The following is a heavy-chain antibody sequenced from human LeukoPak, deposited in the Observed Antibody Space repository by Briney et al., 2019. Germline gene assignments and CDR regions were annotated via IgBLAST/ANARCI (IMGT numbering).Heavy chain of an antibody. D-gene: IGHD1-26*01. CDR1: GGSISSYY. CDR3: ARDGGDSGSYYYFDY. Sequence: SSEPLSLTCTVSGGSISSYYWSWIRQPPGKGLEWIGYIYYSGSTNYNPSLKSRVTISVDTSKNQFSLKPSSVTAADTAVYYCARDGGDSGSYYYFDYWGQGTLVTVSS. CDR2: IYYSGST. V-gene: IGHV4-59*01. J-gene: IGHJ4*02.